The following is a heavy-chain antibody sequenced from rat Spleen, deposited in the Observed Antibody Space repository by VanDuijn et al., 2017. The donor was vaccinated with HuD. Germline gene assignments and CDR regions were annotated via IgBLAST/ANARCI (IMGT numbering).Heavy chain of an antibody. Sequence: EVQLVESDGGLVQPGRSLKLSCAASGFTFSDYYMAWVRQAPTKGLEWVATISSDGRRNYYRDSVKGRFTISRDNAKRSLYLQMDSLRSADTATYYCARHGYNSYVDYWGQGVMVTVSS. CDR2: ISSDGRRN. J-gene: IGHJ2*01. V-gene: IGHV5-29*01. CDR1: GFTFSDYY. D-gene: IGHD1-9*01. CDR3: ARHGYNSYVDY.